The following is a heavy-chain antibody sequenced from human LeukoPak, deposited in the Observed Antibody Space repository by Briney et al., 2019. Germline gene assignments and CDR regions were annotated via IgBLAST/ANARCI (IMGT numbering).Heavy chain of an antibody. V-gene: IGHV1-2*02. Sequence: ASVKVSCKASGHTFTGYYMHWVRQAPGQGLEWMGWINPNSGGTNYAQKFQGRVTMTRDTSISTVYMELSSLRSEDTAVYYCARGAGIEMATITFYWFDPWGQGTLVTVSS. CDR3: ARGAGIEMATITFYWFDP. CDR2: INPNSGGT. CDR1: GHTFTGYY. J-gene: IGHJ5*02. D-gene: IGHD5-24*01.